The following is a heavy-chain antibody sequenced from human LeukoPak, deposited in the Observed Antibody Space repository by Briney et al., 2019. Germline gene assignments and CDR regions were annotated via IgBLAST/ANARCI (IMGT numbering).Heavy chain of an antibody. Sequence: GASVKVSCKASGYTFTGYYMHWARQAPGQGLEWMGWINPNSGGTNYAQKFQGRVTMTRDTSISTAYMELSRLRSDDTAVYYCAREGLQGSADAFDIWGQGTMVTVSS. J-gene: IGHJ3*02. CDR3: AREGLQGSADAFDI. CDR2: INPNSGGT. V-gene: IGHV1-2*02. CDR1: GYTFTGYY.